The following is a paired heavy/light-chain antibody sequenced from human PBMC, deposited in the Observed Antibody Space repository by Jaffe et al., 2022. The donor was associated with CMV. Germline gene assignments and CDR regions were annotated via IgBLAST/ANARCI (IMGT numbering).Light chain of an antibody. CDR1: SSDVGGYNY. J-gene: IGLJ3*02. CDR3: SSYTSSSAWV. V-gene: IGLV2-14*03. Sequence: QSALTQPASVSGSPGQSITISCTGTSSDVGGYNYVSWYQQHPGKAPKLMIYDVSNRPSGVSNRFSGSKSGNTASLTISGLQAEDEADYYCSSYTSSSAWVFGGGTKLTVL. CDR2: DVS.
Heavy chain of an antibody. J-gene: IGHJ6*02. D-gene: IGHD3-22*01. Sequence: EVQLVESGGGLVKPGGSLRLSCAASGFTFSSYSMNWVRQAPGKGLEWVSSISSSSSYIYYADSVKGRFTISRDNAKNSLYLQMNSLRAEDTAVYYCARDSQYYYDSSDERDYYYGMDVWGQGTTVTVSS. CDR3: ARDSQYYYDSSDERDYYYGMDV. CDR1: GFTFSSYS. CDR2: ISSSSSYI. V-gene: IGHV3-21*01.